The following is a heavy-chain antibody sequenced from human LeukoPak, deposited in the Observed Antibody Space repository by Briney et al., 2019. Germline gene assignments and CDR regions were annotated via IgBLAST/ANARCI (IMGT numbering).Heavy chain of an antibody. D-gene: IGHD3-9*01. CDR3: ARVKPDILPGYLDAFDI. Sequence: SETRSLTCTVSGYSLSCGYYWGWIRQPPGKGLEWIGYIYYSGSTNYNPSLKRRVTLSVDTSKNQFSLKLNLVTVTDTAVYYCARVKPDILPGYLDAFDIWGQGTMVTVSS. CDR1: GYSLSCGYY. V-gene: IGHV4-61*01. J-gene: IGHJ3*02. CDR2: IYYSGST.